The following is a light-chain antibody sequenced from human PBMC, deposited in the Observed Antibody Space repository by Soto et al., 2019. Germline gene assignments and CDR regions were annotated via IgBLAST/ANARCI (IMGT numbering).Light chain of an antibody. V-gene: IGLV3-21*04. CDR2: YDS. CDR1: NIGSKS. J-gene: IGLJ1*01. Sequence: SYELTQPPSVSVAPGKTATITCGGNNIGSKSVHWYQQRPGQAPVLVIYYDSDRPSGIPERFSGSNSGNTATLTISRVEAGDEADYYCQVWDSSSDHRYVFGTGTKLTVL. CDR3: QVWDSSSDHRYV.